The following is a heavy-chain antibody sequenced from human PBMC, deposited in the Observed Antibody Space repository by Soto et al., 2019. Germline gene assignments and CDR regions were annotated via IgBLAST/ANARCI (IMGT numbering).Heavy chain of an antibody. J-gene: IGHJ5*02. V-gene: IGHV1-69*01. CDR2: IIPIFGTA. Sequence: QVQLVQSGAEVKRPGSSVKVSCKASGGTFSSYAISWVRQAPGQGLEWMGGIIPIFGTANYAQKFQGRVTITADESTLTAYMALSSLRSEDTAVYYCARDRMILGYCSGGSCFGWFDPWGQGTLVTVSS. D-gene: IGHD2-15*01. CDR1: GGTFSSYA. CDR3: ARDRMILGYCSGGSCFGWFDP.